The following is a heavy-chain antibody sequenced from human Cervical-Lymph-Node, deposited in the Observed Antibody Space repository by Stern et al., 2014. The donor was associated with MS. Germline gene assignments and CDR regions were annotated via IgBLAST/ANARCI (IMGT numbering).Heavy chain of an antibody. D-gene: IGHD5-24*01. CDR2: IHNSGTT. Sequence: QVQLQESGPGLVKPSQTLSLTCAVTGGSISSAEYYWSWIRQSPGKGLEWIGYIHNSGTTYYNPSLKSRVTISVDTSKNQFSLKLRSVTAADTAVYYCSRDADGYSLVFGYWGRGTLVTVFS. CDR1: GGSISSAEYY. V-gene: IGHV4-30-4*01. CDR3: SRDADGYSLVFGY. J-gene: IGHJ4*02.